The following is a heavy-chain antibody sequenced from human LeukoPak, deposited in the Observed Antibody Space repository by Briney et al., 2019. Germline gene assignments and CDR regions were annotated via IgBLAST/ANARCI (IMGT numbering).Heavy chain of an antibody. J-gene: IGHJ5*02. Sequence: PGGSLRLSCAASGFTFSNAWMSWVRQAPGKGLEWVGRIKSKTDGGTTDYAAPVKGRFTISRDDSKNTLYLQINSLKTEDTAVYYCTTGGAPPPGGSGTPTGFDPWGQGTLVTVSS. CDR2: IKSKTDGGTT. CDR3: TTGGAPPPGGSGTPTGFDP. CDR1: GFTFSNAW. D-gene: IGHD3-10*01. V-gene: IGHV3-15*01.